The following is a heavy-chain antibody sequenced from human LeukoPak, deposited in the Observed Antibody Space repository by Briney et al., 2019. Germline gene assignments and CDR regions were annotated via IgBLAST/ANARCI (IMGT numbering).Heavy chain of an antibody. CDR3: AREITMIVVVRNPDAFDI. D-gene: IGHD3-22*01. J-gene: IGHJ3*02. Sequence: PSETLSLTCTVSGGSISSGDYYWSWIRQPPGKGLEWIGYIYYSGSTYYNPSLKSRVTISVDTSKNQFSLKLSSVTAADTAVYYCAREITMIVVVRNPDAFDIWGQGTMVTVSS. CDR1: GGSISSGDYY. V-gene: IGHV4-30-4*01. CDR2: IYYSGST.